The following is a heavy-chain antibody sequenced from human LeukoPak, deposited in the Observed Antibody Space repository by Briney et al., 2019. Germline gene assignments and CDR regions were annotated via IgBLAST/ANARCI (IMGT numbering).Heavy chain of an antibody. D-gene: IGHD2-8*02. CDR1: GFTFSSYA. CDR2: ISGSGGST. V-gene: IGHV3-23*01. CDR3: AKSPLDIVLVVYAKYYFDY. Sequence: PGGSLRLSCAASGFTFSSYAMSWVRQAPGKGLEWVSAISGSGGSTYYADSVKGRFTISRDNSKNTLYLRMNSLRAEDTAVYYCAKSPLDIVLVVYAKYYFDYWGQGTLVTVSS. J-gene: IGHJ4*02.